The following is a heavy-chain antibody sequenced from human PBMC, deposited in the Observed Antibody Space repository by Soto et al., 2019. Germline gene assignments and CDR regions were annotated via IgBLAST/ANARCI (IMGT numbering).Heavy chain of an antibody. CDR1: GYTFTNHY. CDR2: INPNSGDT. D-gene: IGHD5-12*01. J-gene: IGHJ4*02. V-gene: IGHV1-2*02. CDR3: ARERYTDYVVFDF. Sequence: QVQLLQSGVEVKRPGASVKVSCKASGYTFTNHYIHWVRQAPGQGLEWMGWINPNSGDTNFAQKFQGRVTMTRDTSIITAYMELSRLKSDDTAVYYCARERYTDYVVFDFWGQGTLVTVSS.